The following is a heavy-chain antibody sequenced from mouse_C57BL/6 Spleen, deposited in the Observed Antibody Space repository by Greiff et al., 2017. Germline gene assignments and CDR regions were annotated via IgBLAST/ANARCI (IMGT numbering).Heavy chain of an antibody. CDR3: ARAPLYGSFDY. CDR2: INYDGSST. Sequence: DVKLVESEAGLVQPGSSMKLSCTASGFTFSDYYMAWVRQVPEKGLEWVANINYDGSSTYYLDSLKSRFIISRDNAKNILYLQMSSLKSEDTATYYCARAPLYGSFDYWGQGTTLTVSS. J-gene: IGHJ2*01. D-gene: IGHD1-1*01. CDR1: GFTFSDYY. V-gene: IGHV5-16*01.